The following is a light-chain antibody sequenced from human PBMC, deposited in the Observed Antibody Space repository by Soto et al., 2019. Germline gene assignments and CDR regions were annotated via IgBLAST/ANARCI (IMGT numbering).Light chain of an antibody. V-gene: IGLV1-44*01. CDR3: ASWDDSVNGLV. CDR1: SSNIGSNN. CDR2: SNN. J-gene: IGLJ3*02. Sequence: QSVLTQPPSASATPGQRVTISCSGSSSNIGSNNVEWYQHLPGTAPKLLIYSNNQGPSGVPDRFSGSKSGTSASLAISGLQSEDEADYYCASWDDSVNGLVIGGGTQLTAL.